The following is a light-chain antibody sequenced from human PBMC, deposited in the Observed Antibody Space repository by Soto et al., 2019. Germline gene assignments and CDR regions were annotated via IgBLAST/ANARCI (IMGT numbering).Light chain of an antibody. V-gene: IGLV1-51*01. J-gene: IGLJ2*01. Sequence: QSVLTQPPSVYAAPGQKVTISCSGSYSNIGTFPVSWYQQFPGTAPRLFIFDTNKRPSGIPDRFSGSKSGTSATLGITGRQSGDEADYYCGGWDSSLSIVIFGGGTKLTVL. CDR1: YSNIGTFP. CDR2: DTN. CDR3: GGWDSSLSIVI.